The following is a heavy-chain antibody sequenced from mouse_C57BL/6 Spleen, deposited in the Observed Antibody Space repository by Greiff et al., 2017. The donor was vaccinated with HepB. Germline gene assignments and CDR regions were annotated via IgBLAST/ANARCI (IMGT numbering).Heavy chain of an antibody. J-gene: IGHJ4*01. CDR2: IDPEDGET. CDR3: ATEVAPYYAMDY. CDR1: GFNIKDYY. Sequence: EVKLVESGAELVKPGASVKLSCTASGFNIKDYYMHWVKQRPEQGLEWIGRIDPEDGETKYAQNFQGKATITADTSSNTAYLQLNSLTSENTAVYCCATEVAPYYAMDYWGQGTSVTVSS. D-gene: IGHD1-1*01. V-gene: IGHV14-2*01.